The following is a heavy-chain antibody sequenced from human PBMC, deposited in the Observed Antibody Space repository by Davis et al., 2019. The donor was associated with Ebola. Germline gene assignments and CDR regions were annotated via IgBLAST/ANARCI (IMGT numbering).Heavy chain of an antibody. CDR3: ARDIVVVPADPPSYYYYGMDV. J-gene: IGHJ6*02. CDR2: IYTSGST. D-gene: IGHD2-2*01. CDR1: GGSISSYY. Sequence: PSETLSLTCTVSGGSISSYYWSWIRQPAGKGLEWIGRIYTSGSTNYNPSLKSRVTMSVDTSKNQFSLKLSSVTAADTAVYYCARDIVVVPADPPSYYYYGMDVWGQGTTVTVSS. V-gene: IGHV4-4*07.